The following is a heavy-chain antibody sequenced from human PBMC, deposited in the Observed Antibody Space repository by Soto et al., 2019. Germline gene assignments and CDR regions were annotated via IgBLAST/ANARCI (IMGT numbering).Heavy chain of an antibody. Sequence: GGSLRLSCAGSGLALNNDWVHWVRQAPGKGLVWVSRVSPDGTVTNYADSVKGRFTISRDSAKNTVYLQMSSLTLEDSALYFCFRGRAGNHGIFAYWGQGTAVTVSS. CDR1: GLALNNDW. V-gene: IGHV3-74*01. D-gene: IGHD6-13*01. CDR3: FRGRAGNHGIFAY. CDR2: VSPDGTVT. J-gene: IGHJ4*02.